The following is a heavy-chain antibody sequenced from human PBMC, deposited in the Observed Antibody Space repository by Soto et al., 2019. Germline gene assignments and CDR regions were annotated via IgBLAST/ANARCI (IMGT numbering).Heavy chain of an antibody. V-gene: IGHV3-48*01. J-gene: IGHJ4*02. Sequence: EVQLVESGGGLVQPGGSLRLSCAASGFTFSTYSMNWVRQAPGKGLEWVSYISSGSSTISYADSVKGRFTISRDNVKKSLYLQMNSLRAEDTAVYYCASHDYGDYVDYWGQGTLVTVSS. CDR2: ISSGSSTI. D-gene: IGHD4-17*01. CDR1: GFTFSTYS. CDR3: ASHDYGDYVDY.